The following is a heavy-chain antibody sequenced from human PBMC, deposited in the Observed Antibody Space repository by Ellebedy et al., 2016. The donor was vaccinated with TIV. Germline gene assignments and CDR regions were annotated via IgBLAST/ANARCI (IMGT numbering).Heavy chain of an antibody. Sequence: SETLSLXXTVSDGSIRSYHWSWIRQSPGKGLEWIGYFHYSGTTNYNPSLKSRLSISVDTPKNQFSLNLSSVTAADTGVYYCARTSTMVRGALDYWGQGTLVTVSS. CDR1: DGSIRSYH. CDR3: ARTSTMVRGALDY. CDR2: FHYSGTT. J-gene: IGHJ4*02. V-gene: IGHV4-59*01. D-gene: IGHD3-10*01.